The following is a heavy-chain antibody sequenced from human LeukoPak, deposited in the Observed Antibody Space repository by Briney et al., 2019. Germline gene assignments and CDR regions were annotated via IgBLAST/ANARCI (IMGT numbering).Heavy chain of an antibody. CDR3: ARVTDSSSYYFDY. V-gene: IGHV4-4*07. D-gene: IGHD6-6*01. CDR1: GGSISSYY. CDR2: ASTSGST. Sequence: SETLSLTCTVSGGSISSYYWSWIRQPAGKGLEWIGRASTSGSTNYNPSLKSRVTMSLDTSKNQFSLKLSSVTAADTAVYYCARVTDSSSYYFDYWGQETLVTVSS. J-gene: IGHJ4*02.